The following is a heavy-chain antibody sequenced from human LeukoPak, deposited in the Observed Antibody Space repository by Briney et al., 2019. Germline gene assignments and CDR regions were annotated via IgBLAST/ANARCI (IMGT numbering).Heavy chain of an antibody. CDR2: ISYDGSNK. CDR1: GFTFSSYG. Sequence: PGRSLRLSCAASGFTFSSYGMHWVRQAPGKGLEWVAVISYDGSNKYYADSVKGRFTISRDSSKNALYLQMNSLRAEDTAVYYCAKGQVVVVEPDAFDIWGQGTMVTVSS. D-gene: IGHD2-15*01. CDR3: AKGQVVVVEPDAFDI. J-gene: IGHJ3*02. V-gene: IGHV3-30*18.